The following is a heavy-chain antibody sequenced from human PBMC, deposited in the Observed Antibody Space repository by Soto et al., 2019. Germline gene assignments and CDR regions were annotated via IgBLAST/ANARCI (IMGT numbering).Heavy chain of an antibody. Sequence: SETLSLTCTVSGGSISGHYWIWIRQPPGKGLEWIGYIFYSGSTNYNPSLKSRVTISVDTTKNQFSLKLSSVTAADTAVYYCARVGSSGWAPDYWGQETLVTVSS. CDR1: GGSISGHY. J-gene: IGHJ4*02. CDR2: IFYSGST. V-gene: IGHV4-59*11. D-gene: IGHD6-19*01. CDR3: ARVGSSGWAPDY.